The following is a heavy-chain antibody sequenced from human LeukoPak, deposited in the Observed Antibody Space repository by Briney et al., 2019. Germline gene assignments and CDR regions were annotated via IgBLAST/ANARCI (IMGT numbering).Heavy chain of an antibody. CDR2: ISAYNGNT. D-gene: IGHD3-10*01. V-gene: IGHV1-18*01. Sequence: ASVKVSCKASGYTFTSYGISWVRQAPGQGLEWMGWISAYNGNTNYAQKLQGRVTMTTDTSTSTAYMELRSLRSDDTAVYYCARNGLWLGELPGRDFYYWGQGTLVTVSS. CDR3: ARNGLWLGELPGRDFYY. J-gene: IGHJ4*02. CDR1: GYTFTSYG.